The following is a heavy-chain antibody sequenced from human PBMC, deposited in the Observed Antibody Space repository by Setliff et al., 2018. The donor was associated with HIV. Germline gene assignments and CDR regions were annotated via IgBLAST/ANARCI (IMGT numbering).Heavy chain of an antibody. CDR2: ISYDGSNK. V-gene: IGHV3-30*19. Sequence: GGSLRLSCAASGFIFDRYGMHWVRQAPGKGLEWVAVISYDGSNKYYADSVKGRFTISRDNSKNTLYLRMNSLRAEDMAVYYCARTRHDYGGYFDHWGQGTLVTVSS. J-gene: IGHJ4*02. D-gene: IGHD4-17*01. CDR3: ARTRHDYGGYFDH. CDR1: GFIFDRYG.